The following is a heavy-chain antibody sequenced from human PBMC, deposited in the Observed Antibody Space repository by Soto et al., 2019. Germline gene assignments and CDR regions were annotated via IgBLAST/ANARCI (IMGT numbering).Heavy chain of an antibody. D-gene: IGHD2-15*01. Sequence: ASVKVSFKASGYTFTSYGISWVRQAPGQGLEWMGRISAYNGNTNYAQKLQGRVTMTTDTSTSTAYMELRSLRSDDTAVYYCARDRSSGGRRNWFDPWGQGTLVTVSS. J-gene: IGHJ5*02. CDR3: ARDRSSGGRRNWFDP. V-gene: IGHV1-18*01. CDR1: GYTFTSYG. CDR2: ISAYNGNT.